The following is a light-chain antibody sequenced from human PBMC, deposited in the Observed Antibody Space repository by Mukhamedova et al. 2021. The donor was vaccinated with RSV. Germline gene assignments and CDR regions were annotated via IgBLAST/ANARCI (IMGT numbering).Light chain of an antibody. CDR1: SHW. V-gene: IGKV1-5*03. Sequence: SHWLAWYQQKPGKAPKLLIHKASDLQGGVPSRFSGSGFGTEFTLTISSLQPDDFAIYYCQQYSSYPLTFVGGTKVEIK. CDR3: QQYSSYPLT. J-gene: IGKJ4*01. CDR2: KAS.